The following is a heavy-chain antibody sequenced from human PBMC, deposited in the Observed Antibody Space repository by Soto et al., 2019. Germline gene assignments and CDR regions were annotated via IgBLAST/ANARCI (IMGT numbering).Heavy chain of an antibody. V-gene: IGHV5-51*01. CDR2: IYPGDSDT. J-gene: IGHJ3*02. CDR1: GYSFTSYW. Sequence: PGESLKISCKGSGYSFTSYWIGWVRQMPGKGLEWMGIIYPGDSDTRYSPSFQGQVTISADKSIRTAYLQWSSLKASDTATYYCARLPTAIVVVTAIHAFAIWGQGTMVTVSS. D-gene: IGHD2-21*02. CDR3: ARLPTAIVVVTAIHAFAI.